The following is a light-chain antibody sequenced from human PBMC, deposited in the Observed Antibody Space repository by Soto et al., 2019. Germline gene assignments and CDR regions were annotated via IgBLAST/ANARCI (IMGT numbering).Light chain of an antibody. CDR1: QSINTY. CDR3: QQSYSTPRWT. J-gene: IGKJ1*01. CDR2: DAS. V-gene: IGKV1-39*01. Sequence: DIQMTQSPSSLSASVGDRVTITCRASQSINTYLNWYQRKPGKPPKLLIYDASNLQSGVPSRFSGSGSGTDFTLTISSLQPEDFATYYCQQSYSTPRWTFGQGTKVEIK.